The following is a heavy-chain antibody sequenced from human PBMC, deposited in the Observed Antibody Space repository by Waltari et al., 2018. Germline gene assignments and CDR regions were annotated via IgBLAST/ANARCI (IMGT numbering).Heavy chain of an antibody. CDR2: IRSNDYTGGT. D-gene: IGHD5-12*01. V-gene: IGHV3-49*04. J-gene: IGHJ3*01. Sequence: EVQLVESGGDMVQPGRSLRLSGTGSGFPFRNYAINWVRQAPGKGLEWVGFIRSNDYTGGTSFAASVGGRFTISRDDSKRTAYLQMNALQTDDSATYYCTREDDGNDSGAFDLWGQGTLVTVSS. CDR3: TREDDGNDSGAFDL. CDR1: GFPFRNYA.